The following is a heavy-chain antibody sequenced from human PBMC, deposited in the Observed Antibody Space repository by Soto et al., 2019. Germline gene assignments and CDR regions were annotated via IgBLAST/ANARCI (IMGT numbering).Heavy chain of an antibody. CDR3: ARIPETYYYDSTSGFV. J-gene: IGHJ4*02. CDR2: ISGSGGST. D-gene: IGHD3-22*01. CDR1: GFTFSSYA. V-gene: IGHV3-23*01. Sequence: GGSLRLSCAASGFTFSSYAISWVRQAPGKGLEWVSAISGSGGSTYYADSVKGRFTISSDNSKNTLYLQMNSLRAEDTAVYYCARIPETYYYDSTSGFVWGQGTLVTVSS.